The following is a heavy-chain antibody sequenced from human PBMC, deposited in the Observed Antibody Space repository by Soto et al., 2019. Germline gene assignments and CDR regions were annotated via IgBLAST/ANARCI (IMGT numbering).Heavy chain of an antibody. CDR2: LYSDRST. V-gene: IGHV3-53*01. J-gene: IGHJ5*02. D-gene: IGHD6-13*01. CDR3: ARGNTPLVQNVGWFDP. Sequence: GGSLRLSCAASGFNVSTDYMSWVRQAPGKGLEWVSVLYSDRSTSYGDSVKGRFTISRDNSKNTVYLQMNSLRADDTAVYYCARGNTPLVQNVGWFDPWGQGTLVTVSS. CDR1: GFNVSTDY.